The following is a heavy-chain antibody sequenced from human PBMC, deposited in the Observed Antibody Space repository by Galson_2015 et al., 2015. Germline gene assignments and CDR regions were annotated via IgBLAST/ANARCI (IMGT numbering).Heavy chain of an antibody. Sequence: SLRLSCAASGFTFSSYEMNWVRQAPGKGLEWVSYISSSGSTIYYADSVKGRFTISRDNAKNSLYLQMNSLRAEDTAVYYCARDVGYDFWSGYSSKDDYWGQGTLVTVSS. CDR2: ISSSGSTI. CDR3: ARDVGYDFWSGYSSKDDY. CDR1: GFTFSSYE. V-gene: IGHV3-48*03. J-gene: IGHJ4*02. D-gene: IGHD3-3*01.